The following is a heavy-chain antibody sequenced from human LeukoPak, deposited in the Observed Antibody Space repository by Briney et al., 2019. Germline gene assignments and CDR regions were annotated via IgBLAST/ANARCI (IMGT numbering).Heavy chain of an antibody. V-gene: IGHV4-34*01. CDR2: INHSGST. D-gene: IGHD2-21*01. CDR1: GGSFSGYY. Sequence: SETLSLTRAVYGGSFSGYYWSWIRQPPGKGLEWIGEINHSGSTNYNPSLKSRVTISVDTSKNQFSLKLSSVTAADTAVYYCARDNVATACLDVWGKGTTVTVSS. CDR3: ARDNVATACLDV. J-gene: IGHJ6*04.